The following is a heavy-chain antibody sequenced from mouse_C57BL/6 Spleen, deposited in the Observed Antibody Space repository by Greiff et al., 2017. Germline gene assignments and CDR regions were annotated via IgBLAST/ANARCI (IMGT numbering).Heavy chain of an antibody. J-gene: IGHJ1*03. D-gene: IGHD1-1*01. CDR3: ARPITTVVWYFDV. CDR2: NYPGDGDT. Sequence: VQLQQSGPELVKPGASVKISCKASGYAFSSSWMNWVKQRPGKGLEWIGRNYPGDGDTNYNGKFKGKTTLTADKSSSTAYMQISSLTSEDSAVFVCARPITTVVWYFDVWGTGTTVTVSS. CDR1: GYAFSSSW. V-gene: IGHV1-82*01.